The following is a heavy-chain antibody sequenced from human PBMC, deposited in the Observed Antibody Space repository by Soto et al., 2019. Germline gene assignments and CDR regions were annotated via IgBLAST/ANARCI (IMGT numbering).Heavy chain of an antibody. D-gene: IGHD2-2*01. V-gene: IGHV4-39*01. CDR2: IYYSGST. J-gene: IGHJ5*02. CDR3: ATQLPIVVVPAARIDP. Sequence: QLQLQESGPGLVKPSETLSLTCTVSGGSISSSSYYWGWIRQPPGKRLEWIGSIYYSGSTYYNPSLKTRVTISVDTSKTQFALKLSSVTAADTAVYYCATQLPIVVVPAARIDPWGQGTRVTVSS. CDR1: GGSISSSSYY.